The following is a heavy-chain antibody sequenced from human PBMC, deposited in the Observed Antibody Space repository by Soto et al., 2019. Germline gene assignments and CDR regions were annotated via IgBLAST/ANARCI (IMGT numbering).Heavy chain of an antibody. CDR2: IYYSGST. CDR1: GGSISSSSYY. CDR3: ATLVDSSSWYYYYYYGMDV. V-gene: IGHV4-39*01. D-gene: IGHD6-13*01. J-gene: IGHJ6*02. Sequence: PSETLSLTCTVSGGSISSSSYYWGWIRQPPGKGLEWIGSIYYSGSTYYNPSLKSRVTISVDTSKNQFSLKLSSVTAADTAVYYCATLVDSSSWYYYYYYGMDVWGQGTTVTVSS.